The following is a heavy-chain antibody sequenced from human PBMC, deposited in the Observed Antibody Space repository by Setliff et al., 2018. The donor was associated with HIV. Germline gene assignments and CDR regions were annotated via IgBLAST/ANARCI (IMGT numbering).Heavy chain of an antibody. CDR1: GDSMNDYY. Sequence: PSETLSLTCTVSGDSMNDYYWTWIRQPAGKALEWIGRININEDTYFKPSLRSRVSMSIDTSKNQFSLKLTSVTAADTAVYYCARRIGNSGSFPDKNWFDTWGQGSLVTVSS. J-gene: IGHJ5*02. CDR2: ININEDT. D-gene: IGHD3-10*01. V-gene: IGHV4-4*07. CDR3: ARRIGNSGSFPDKNWFDT.